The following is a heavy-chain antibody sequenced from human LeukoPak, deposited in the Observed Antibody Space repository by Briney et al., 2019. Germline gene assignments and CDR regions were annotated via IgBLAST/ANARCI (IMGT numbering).Heavy chain of an antibody. CDR2: IRSKAYGGTT. J-gene: IGHJ4*02. CDR1: GFTFGDYA. Sequence: GGSLRLSCTASGFTFGDYAMSWVRQAPGKGLEWVGFIRSKAYGGTTEYAASVKGRFTISRDDSKSIAYLQMNSLKTEDTAVYYCTTTYGDYLGYWGQGTLVTVSS. V-gene: IGHV3-49*04. CDR3: TTTYGDYLGY. D-gene: IGHD4-17*01.